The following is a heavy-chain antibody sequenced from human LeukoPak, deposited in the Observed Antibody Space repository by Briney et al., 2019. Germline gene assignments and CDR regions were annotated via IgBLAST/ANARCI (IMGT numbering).Heavy chain of an antibody. Sequence: PWGSLRLSCAASGFTVSSNYMSWVRQAPGKGLEWVSVIYSGGSTYYADSVKGRLTISRDNSKNTLYLQMNSLRAEDTAVYYCARDSSGAGYYFDYWGQGTLVTVSS. D-gene: IGHD3-22*01. CDR2: IYSGGST. V-gene: IGHV3-66*02. J-gene: IGHJ4*02. CDR1: GFTVSSNY. CDR3: ARDSSGAGYYFDY.